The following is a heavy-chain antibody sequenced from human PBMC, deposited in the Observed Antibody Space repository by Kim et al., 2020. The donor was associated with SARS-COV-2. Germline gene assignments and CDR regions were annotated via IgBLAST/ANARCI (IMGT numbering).Heavy chain of an antibody. Sequence: SETLSLTCTVSGGSISSGGYYWSWIRQHPGKGLEWIGYIYYSGSTYYNPSLKSRVTISVDTSKNQFSLKLSSVAAADTAVYYCARSPLGPSRSFDYWGQGTLVTVSS. CDR1: GGSISSGGYY. V-gene: IGHV4-31*03. J-gene: IGHJ4*02. CDR3: ARSPLGPSRSFDY. CDR2: IYYSGST.